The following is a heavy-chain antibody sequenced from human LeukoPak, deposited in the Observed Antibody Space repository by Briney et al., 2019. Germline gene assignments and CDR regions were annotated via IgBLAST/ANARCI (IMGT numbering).Heavy chain of an antibody. CDR2: ISGSGGST. CDR1: RFTFSNYG. V-gene: IGHV3-23*01. D-gene: IGHD3-22*01. J-gene: IGHJ5*02. Sequence: PGGSLRLSCAASRFTFSNYGMSWVRQAPGKGLEWVSAISGSGGSTHYADSVKGRFTISRDNSKNTLYLQMNSLRAEDTAVYYCARDLGQYYDTSDNWFDPWGQGTLVTVSS. CDR3: ARDLGQYYDTSDNWFDP.